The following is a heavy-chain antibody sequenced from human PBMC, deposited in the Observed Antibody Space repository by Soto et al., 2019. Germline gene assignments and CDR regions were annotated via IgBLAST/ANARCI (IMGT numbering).Heavy chain of an antibody. D-gene: IGHD3-3*01. CDR3: SKFCVRDFWSGYYENYYYGMDV. CDR1: GFTFSSYA. Sequence: PGGSLRLSCAASGFTFSSYAMSWVRQAPGKGLEWVSAISGSGGSTYYADSVKGRFTISRDNSKNTLYLQMNSLRAEDTAVYYCSKFCVRDFWSGYYENYYYGMDVWGQGTTVTVSS. CDR2: ISGSGGST. J-gene: IGHJ6*02. V-gene: IGHV3-23*01.